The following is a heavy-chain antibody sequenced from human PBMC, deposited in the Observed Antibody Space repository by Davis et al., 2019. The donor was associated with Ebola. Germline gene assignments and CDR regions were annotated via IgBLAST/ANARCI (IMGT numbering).Heavy chain of an antibody. J-gene: IGHJ6*02. Sequence: PGGSLRLSCAASGFTFSSYEMNWVRQAPGKGLEWVSYISSSGSTIYYADSVKGRFTISRDNAKNSLYLQMNSLRAEDTAVYYCATTLQKGYCSGGSCRRYYYYYGMDVWGQGTTVTVSS. CDR3: ATTLQKGYCSGGSCRRYYYYYGMDV. V-gene: IGHV3-48*03. CDR1: GFTFSSYE. CDR2: ISSSGSTI. D-gene: IGHD2-15*01.